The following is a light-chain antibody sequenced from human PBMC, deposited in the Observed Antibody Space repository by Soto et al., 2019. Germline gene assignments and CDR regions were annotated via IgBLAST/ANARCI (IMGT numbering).Light chain of an antibody. CDR3: CSYTSSSIRV. J-gene: IGLJ3*02. CDR2: TVN. Sequence: QSALTQPRSVSGSPGQSVTISCTGTSSDVGGYNYVSWYQQNPGKAPKLMIYTVNKRPSGVPDRFSGSKSGNTASLTISGLRAEDEAVYYCCSYTSSSIRVFGGGTKLTVL. CDR1: SSDVGGYNY. V-gene: IGLV2-11*01.